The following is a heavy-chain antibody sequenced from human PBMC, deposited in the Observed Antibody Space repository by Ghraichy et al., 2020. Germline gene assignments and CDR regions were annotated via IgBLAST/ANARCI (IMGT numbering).Heavy chain of an antibody. CDR3: ARGPGGYGGYDYW. D-gene: IGHD5-12*01. Sequence: SGPTLVKPRSEEHTSELQSRDSISYAVFCLKKNSQPPGKALEWLAHISSNDEKSYSTSLNSRLTISQDTSKSQVVLTLTNMDPVDTATYFCARGPGGYGGYDYW. V-gene: IGHV2-26*01. CDR1: DSISYAVFC. J-gene: IGHJ2*01. CDR2: ISSNDEK.